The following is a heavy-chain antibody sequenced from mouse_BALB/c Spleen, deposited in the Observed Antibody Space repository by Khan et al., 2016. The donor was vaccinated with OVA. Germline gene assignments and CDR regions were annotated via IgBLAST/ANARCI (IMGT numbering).Heavy chain of an antibody. CDR3: ARRGYDYGRGALFAY. Sequence: VQLQESGPGLVQPSQSLSITCTVSGFSLNNYSVHWVRQSPGKGLEWLGVIWSAGSTDYNAGFISRLTISKDNSRSQVFFKMNSLQPNDTARYYCARRGYDYGRGALFAYWGQGTLVTVSA. V-gene: IGHV2-2*02. D-gene: IGHD2-4*01. J-gene: IGHJ3*01. CDR1: GFSLNNYS. CDR2: IWSAGST.